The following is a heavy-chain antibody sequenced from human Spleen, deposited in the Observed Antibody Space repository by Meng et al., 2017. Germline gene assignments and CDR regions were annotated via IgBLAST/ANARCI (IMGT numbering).Heavy chain of an antibody. CDR3: AGHEYCHSYRCQNDAFDI. CDR1: GFTFSDYN. CDR2: INSATETI. J-gene: IGHJ3*02. V-gene: IGHV3-11*04. Sequence: GGSLRLSCAASGFTFSDYNLSWIRQAPGKGLEWVSYINSATETIYYADSVEGRFTTSRDNAKTSLYLQMNSLRAEDTAVYYCAGHEYCHSYRCQNDAFDIWGQGTMVTVSS. D-gene: IGHD2/OR15-2a*01.